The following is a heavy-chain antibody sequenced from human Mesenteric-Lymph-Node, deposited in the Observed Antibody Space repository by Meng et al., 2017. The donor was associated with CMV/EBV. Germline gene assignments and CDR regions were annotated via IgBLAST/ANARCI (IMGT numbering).Heavy chain of an antibody. CDR1: GGSFSGYY. CDR2: INHSGST. J-gene: IGHJ4*02. CDR3: ARGSSYDILTGYFDY. Sequence: QVKLPQEGAGLFKPSETLSGNCAVYGGSFSGYYWNWIRQSPEKGLEWIGEINHSGSTTYNPSFTSRIIISVDTSTNQISLNMSSVTAADTAVYYCARGSSYDILTGYFDYWGQGALVTVSS. V-gene: IGHV4-34*01. D-gene: IGHD3-9*01.